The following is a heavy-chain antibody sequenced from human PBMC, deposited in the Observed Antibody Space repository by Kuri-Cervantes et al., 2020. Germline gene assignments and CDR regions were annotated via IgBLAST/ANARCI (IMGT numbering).Heavy chain of an antibody. Sequence: GESLKISCAASGFTFSSYSMNWVRQAPGKGLEWVAVISYDGSNKYYADSVKGRLTISRDNSKNTLYLQMNSLRAEDTAVYYCARMAYSGYDTFDYWGQGTLVTVSS. J-gene: IGHJ4*02. D-gene: IGHD5-12*01. CDR1: GFTFSSYS. CDR3: ARMAYSGYDTFDY. V-gene: IGHV3-30*03. CDR2: ISYDGSNK.